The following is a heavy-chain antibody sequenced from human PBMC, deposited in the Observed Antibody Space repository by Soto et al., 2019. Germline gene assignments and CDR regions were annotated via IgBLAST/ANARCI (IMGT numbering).Heavy chain of an antibody. CDR1: RFTFNPYG. CDR3: ATDWSAIAYGLDV. Sequence: EVRLVESGGGLVQPGGALTLSWEAPRFTFNPYGMNLVPQAPGGGLVWISYISSTRTSMSYSDSVKGRCAISRDDARNSLSLEKNYLRDDDTAVYYCATDWSAIAYGLDVWGQGTTVTVSS. D-gene: IGHD3-3*01. V-gene: IGHV3-48*02. CDR2: ISSTRTSM. J-gene: IGHJ6*02.